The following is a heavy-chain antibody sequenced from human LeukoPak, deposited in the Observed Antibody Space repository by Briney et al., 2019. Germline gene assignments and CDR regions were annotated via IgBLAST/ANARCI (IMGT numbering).Heavy chain of an antibody. V-gene: IGHV4-39*01. Sequence: SETLSLTCTVSGGSISSSSYYWGWIRQPPGKGLEWIGSIYYSGSTYYNPSLKSRVTISVDTSKNQFSLKLSSVTAADTAVYYCARRDISGWHYYYYYGMDVWGQGTTVTVSS. CDR2: IYYSGST. CDR1: GGSISSSSYY. CDR3: ARRDISGWHYYYYYGMDV. D-gene: IGHD6-19*01. J-gene: IGHJ6*02.